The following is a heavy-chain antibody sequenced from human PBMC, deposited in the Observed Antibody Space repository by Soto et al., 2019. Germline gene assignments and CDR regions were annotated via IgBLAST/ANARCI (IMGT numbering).Heavy chain of an antibody. D-gene: IGHD4-4*01. J-gene: IGHJ5*02. Sequence: QVQLVESGGGLVKPGGSLRLSCAASGFTFSDSYMSWIRQAPGKGLEWISYITFSGNTVYYADSLKGRFTISRDNAKNSMYLQMDSLRGEDTAVYYCVRGGSNYASWGQGTLVTVSS. CDR3: VRGGSNYAS. CDR1: GFTFSDSY. V-gene: IGHV3-11*04. CDR2: ITFSGNTV.